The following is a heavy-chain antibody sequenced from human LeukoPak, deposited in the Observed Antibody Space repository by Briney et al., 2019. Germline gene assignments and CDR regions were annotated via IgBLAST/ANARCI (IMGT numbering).Heavy chain of an antibody. CDR2: IRSSGSTT. J-gene: IGHJ4*02. CDR1: GFTFSSYE. D-gene: IGHD5-18*01. V-gene: IGHV3-48*03. CDR3: ARGGYSYGYHY. Sequence: PGGSLRLSCAASGFTFSSYEMNWVRQAPGKGLEWVSYIRSSGSTTYYADSVKGRFTISRDNAKNSLYLQMNCLRAEDTAVYYCARGGYSYGYHYWGQGTLVTVSS.